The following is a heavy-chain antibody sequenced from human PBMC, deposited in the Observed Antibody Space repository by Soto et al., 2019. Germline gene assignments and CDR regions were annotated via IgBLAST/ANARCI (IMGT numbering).Heavy chain of an antibody. CDR2: ISGSGGST. CDR1: GFTFSSYA. V-gene: IGHV3-23*01. CDR3: AKESTLSVTTVTTGVDY. D-gene: IGHD4-17*01. J-gene: IGHJ4*02. Sequence: GGSLRLSCAASGFTFSSYAMSWVRQAPGKGLEWVSAISGSGGSTYYADSVKGRFTISRDNSKNTLYLQMNSLRAEDTAVYYCAKESTLSVTTVTTGVDYWGQGTLVTVSS.